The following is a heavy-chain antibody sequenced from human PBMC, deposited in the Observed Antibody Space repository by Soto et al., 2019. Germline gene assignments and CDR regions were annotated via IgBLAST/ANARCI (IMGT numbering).Heavy chain of an antibody. CDR3: ARDLAVAGWFDP. D-gene: IGHD6-19*01. V-gene: IGHV4-59*01. CDR1: GGSISSYY. CDR2: IYYSGST. J-gene: IGHJ5*02. Sequence: SETLSLTCTVSGGSISSYYWSWIRQPPGKGLEWIGYIYYSGSTNYNPSLKSRFTISVDTSKNQFSLKLSSVTAADTAVYYCARDLAVAGWFDPWGQGTLVTVSS.